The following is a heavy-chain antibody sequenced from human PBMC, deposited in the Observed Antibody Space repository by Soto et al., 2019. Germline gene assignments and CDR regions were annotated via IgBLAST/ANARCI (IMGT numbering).Heavy chain of an antibody. CDR3: ARHQRNGYVES. CDR2: IDYNGGT. V-gene: IGHV4-39*01. J-gene: IGHJ4*02. Sequence: SETLSLTCTVSGGSISSYYWAWIRQPPGKGLEWIGSIDYNGGTYYHPSLKSRVTISEDTSRNHFSLKLRSVTASDTAVYYCARHQRNGYVESGGPGALVNFSS. D-gene: IGHD1-1*01. CDR1: GGSISSYY.